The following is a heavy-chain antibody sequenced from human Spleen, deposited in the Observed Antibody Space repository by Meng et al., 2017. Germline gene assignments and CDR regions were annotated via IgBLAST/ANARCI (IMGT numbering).Heavy chain of an antibody. CDR1: GYTFTTYA. V-gene: IGHV1-3*01. CDR2: INAGNGNT. J-gene: IGHJ4*02. Sequence: QVQLGQSGAEVKKPGASVKISCKASGYTFTTYAMHWVRQAPGQRLEWMGWINAGNGNTKYSQKYQGRVSFTRDTSASTAYMELSSLRSEDTAVYYCASNYGSGSYSFAYWGQGTLVTVSS. D-gene: IGHD3-10*01. CDR3: ASNYGSGSYSFAY.